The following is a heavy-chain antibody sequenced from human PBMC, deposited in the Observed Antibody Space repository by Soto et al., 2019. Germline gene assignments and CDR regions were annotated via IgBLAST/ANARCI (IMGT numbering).Heavy chain of an antibody. J-gene: IGHJ4*02. CDR3: AKVGSQSGSYWVWELDY. V-gene: IGHV3-23*01. D-gene: IGHD1-26*01. Sequence: EVQLLESGGGLVQPGGSLRLSCAASGFTFSAHAMTWVRQAPGKGLEWVSAIGGRGVYTYYADSVKGRFTISRDTSKNTLYLQMNSLRVEDTAVYYCAKVGSQSGSYWVWELDYWGQGTLVTVSS. CDR2: IGGRGVYT. CDR1: GFTFSAHA.